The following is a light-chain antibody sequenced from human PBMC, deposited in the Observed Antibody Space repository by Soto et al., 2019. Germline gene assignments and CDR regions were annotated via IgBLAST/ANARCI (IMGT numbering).Light chain of an antibody. CDR1: QTVISTH. CDR3: QQYDSSSVT. Sequence: IILTQSPGTLSLSPGEGATLSCKASQTVISTHLAWYQQKPGQAPRLLIYATSNRATGIPDRFSGSRSGRDFTLTIDRLEPEDFAVYYCQQYDSSSVTFGQGTRLDLK. V-gene: IGKV3-20*01. CDR2: ATS. J-gene: IGKJ5*01.